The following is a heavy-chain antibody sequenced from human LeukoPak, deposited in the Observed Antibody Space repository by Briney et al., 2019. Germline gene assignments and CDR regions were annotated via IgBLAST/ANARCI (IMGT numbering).Heavy chain of an antibody. D-gene: IGHD3-10*01. V-gene: IGHV1-8*01. Sequence: ASGKVSCMASGYTVTSYDINWVRQAAGQGLEWMGWMSPNSGNTGYAKKFQGRVTMTTNPSISTAYMEVSSLRSEDTAVYYCARALSMVRGVLYYHGMDVWGQGTTVTVSS. CDR2: MSPNSGNT. CDR3: ARALSMVRGVLYYHGMDV. CDR1: GYTVTSYD. J-gene: IGHJ6*02.